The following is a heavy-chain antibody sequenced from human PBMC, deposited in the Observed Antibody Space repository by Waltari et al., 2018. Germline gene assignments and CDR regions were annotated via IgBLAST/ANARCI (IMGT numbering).Heavy chain of an antibody. V-gene: IGHV1-69*15. CDR2: IIPIFGTA. CDR1: GGTFSSYA. D-gene: IGHD6-19*01. Sequence: QVQLVQSGAEVKKPGSSVKVSCKASGGTFSSYAISWVRQAPGQGREWMGRIIPIFGTANYAQKFQGRVTITADESTSTAYMELSSLRSEDTAVYYCARDSGSGWYYYYYGMDVWGQGTTVTVSS. CDR3: ARDSGSGWYYYYYGMDV. J-gene: IGHJ6*02.